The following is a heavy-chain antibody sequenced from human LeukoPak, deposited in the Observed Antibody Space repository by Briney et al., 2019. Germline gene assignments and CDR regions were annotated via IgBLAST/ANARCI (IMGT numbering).Heavy chain of an antibody. V-gene: IGHV3-48*03. CDR3: ARDRVTMVRGVPWDGMDV. J-gene: IGHJ6*02. D-gene: IGHD3-10*01. CDR2: ISSSGSTI. CDR1: GFTFRGFA. Sequence: GGSLRLSCAASGFTFRGFAMNWVRQAPGKGLEGVSYISSSGSTIYYADSVKGRFTISRDNAKNSLYLQMNSLRAEDTAVYYCARDRVTMVRGVPWDGMDVWGQGTTVTVSS.